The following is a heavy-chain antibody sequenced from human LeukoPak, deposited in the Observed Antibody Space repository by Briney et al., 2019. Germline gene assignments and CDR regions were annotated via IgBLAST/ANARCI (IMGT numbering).Heavy chain of an antibody. D-gene: IGHD4-17*01. J-gene: IGHJ6*03. Sequence: SETLSLTCAVYGGSFSGYYWGWIRQPPGKGLEWIGSIYHSGSTYYNPSLKSRVTISVDTSKNQFSLKLSSVTAADTAVYYCARGVTTYYYYYMDVWGKGTTVTVSS. CDR3: ARGVTTYYYYYMDV. CDR2: IYHSGST. CDR1: GGSFSGYY. V-gene: IGHV4-38-2*01.